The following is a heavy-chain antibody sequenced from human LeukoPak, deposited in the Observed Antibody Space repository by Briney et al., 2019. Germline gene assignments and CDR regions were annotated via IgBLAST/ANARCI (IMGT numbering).Heavy chain of an antibody. D-gene: IGHD5-18*01. J-gene: IGHJ4*02. Sequence: SETLSLTCTVSGGSISSSSYYWGWIRQPPGKGLEWIGGIYYSGSTYYNPSLKSRVTISVDTSKNQFSPKLSSVTAADTAVYYCARHPPSRGYSYGYPPSYFDNWGQGTLVTVSS. CDR1: GGSISSSSYY. CDR2: IYYSGST. V-gene: IGHV4-39*01. CDR3: ARHPPSRGYSYGYPPSYFDN.